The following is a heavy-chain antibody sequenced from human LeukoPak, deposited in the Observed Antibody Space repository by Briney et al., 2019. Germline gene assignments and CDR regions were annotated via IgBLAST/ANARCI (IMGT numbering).Heavy chain of an antibody. CDR1: GFTFNSYE. Sequence: GGSLRLSCAASGFTFNSYEMNWVRQAPGKGLEWVSYITSSGSTVYYADSVKSRFTISRDNAKKSLYLQVNRLRAEDTAVYYCARDIDSSGLDAFDIWGQGTMVTVSS. V-gene: IGHV3-48*03. J-gene: IGHJ3*02. CDR3: ARDIDSSGLDAFDI. D-gene: IGHD3-22*01. CDR2: ITSSGSTV.